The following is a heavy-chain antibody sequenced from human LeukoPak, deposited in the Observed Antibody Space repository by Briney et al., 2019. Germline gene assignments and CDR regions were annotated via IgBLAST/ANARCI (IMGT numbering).Heavy chain of an antibody. V-gene: IGHV3-23*01. Sequence: GGSLRLSCAATGFTFSSYAMSWVRQAPGKGLEWVSAISGSGGSTYYADSVKGRFTISRDNSKNTLYLQMNSLRAEDTAVYYCARDPWFGESDYMWGQGTLVTVSS. CDR2: ISGSGGST. J-gene: IGHJ4*02. CDR3: ARDPWFGESDYM. D-gene: IGHD3-10*01. CDR1: GFTFSSYA.